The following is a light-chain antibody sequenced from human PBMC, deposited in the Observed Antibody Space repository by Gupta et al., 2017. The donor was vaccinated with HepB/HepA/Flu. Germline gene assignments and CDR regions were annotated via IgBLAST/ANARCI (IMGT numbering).Light chain of an antibody. CDR2: AAS. CDR3: QQTDSAPST. Sequence: DIQMTQSPSSLSASVGDRVTITCRASQSISDDLNWYQQKPGKAPNLLIYAASTLQSGVPSRFSGSGSGTDFTLTISSLQPEDFATYYCQQTDSAPSTFGQGTKVEIK. J-gene: IGKJ1*01. CDR1: QSISDD. V-gene: IGKV1-39*01.